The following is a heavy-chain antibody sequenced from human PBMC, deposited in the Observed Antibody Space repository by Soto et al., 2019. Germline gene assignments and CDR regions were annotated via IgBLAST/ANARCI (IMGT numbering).Heavy chain of an antibody. J-gene: IGHJ5*02. Sequence: GASVKVSCKASGYTFTRYGISWVRQAPGQRLEWMGWINAANGDTKYSPKLQGRVTITRDTSASTAYMELSSLRSEDTAVYYCVRRHVSATGIDWFDPWGQGTLVTVSS. D-gene: IGHD6-13*01. CDR2: INAANGDT. CDR1: GYTFTRYG. V-gene: IGHV1-3*01. CDR3: VRRHVSATGIDWFDP.